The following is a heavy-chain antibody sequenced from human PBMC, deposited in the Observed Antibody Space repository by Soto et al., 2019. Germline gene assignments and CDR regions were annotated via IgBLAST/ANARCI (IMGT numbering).Heavy chain of an antibody. Sequence: HPGGSLRLSCAASGFTFDDYAMHWVRQAPGKGLEWVSGISWNSGSIGYADSVKGRFTISRDNAKNSLYLQMNSLRAEDTALYYCAKENDSSGYYYQIRYFQHWGQGTPVTVSS. CDR2: ISWNSGSI. V-gene: IGHV3-9*01. D-gene: IGHD3-22*01. J-gene: IGHJ1*01. CDR3: AKENDSSGYYYQIRYFQH. CDR1: GFTFDDYA.